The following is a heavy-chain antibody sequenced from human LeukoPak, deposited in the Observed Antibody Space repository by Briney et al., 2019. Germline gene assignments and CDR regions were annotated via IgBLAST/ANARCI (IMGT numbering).Heavy chain of an antibody. J-gene: IGHJ4*02. D-gene: IGHD5-18*01. V-gene: IGHV4-38-2*02. CDR3: ARASAMVYYYFDY. Sequence: SETLSLTCTVSGYSISSGYYWGWIRQPPGKGLEWIGSIYHSGSTYYNPSLKSRVTISVDTSKNQFSLKLTSVTAADTAVYYCARASAMVYYYFDYWGQGTLVTVSS. CDR2: IYHSGST. CDR1: GYSISSGYY.